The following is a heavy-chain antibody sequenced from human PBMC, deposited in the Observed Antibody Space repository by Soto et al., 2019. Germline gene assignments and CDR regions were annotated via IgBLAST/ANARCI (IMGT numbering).Heavy chain of an antibody. CDR1: GDTLTELS. CDR3: ATRPKIVLMVYAVYFDY. Sequence: ASVKVSCKVSGDTLTELSMHWVRQAPGKGLEWMGGFDPEDGETIYAQKFQGRVTMTEDTSTDTAYMELSSLRSEDTAVYYCATRPKIVLMVYAVYFDYWGQGTLVTVSS. D-gene: IGHD2-8*01. V-gene: IGHV1-24*01. J-gene: IGHJ4*02. CDR2: FDPEDGET.